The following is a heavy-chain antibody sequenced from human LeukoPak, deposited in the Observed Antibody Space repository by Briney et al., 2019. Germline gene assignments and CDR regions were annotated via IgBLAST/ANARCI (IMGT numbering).Heavy chain of an antibody. CDR2: INPNSGGT. V-gene: IGHV1-2*02. D-gene: IGHD7-27*01. Sequence: GASVKVACKASGYTLTGYYMHWVRQAPGQGLEWMGWINPNSGGTNYAQKFQGRVTMTRDTSISTAYMELSRLRSDDTAVYYCARDGELTGDKAFDYWGQGTLVTVSS. CDR3: ARDGELTGDKAFDY. J-gene: IGHJ4*02. CDR1: GYTLTGYY.